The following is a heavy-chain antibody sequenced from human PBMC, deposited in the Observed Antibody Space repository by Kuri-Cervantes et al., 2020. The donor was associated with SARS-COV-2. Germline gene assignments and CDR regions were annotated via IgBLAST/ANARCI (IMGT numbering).Heavy chain of an antibody. CDR3: ATVIVVVPAAIGWSWFDP. V-gene: IGHV4-4*07. D-gene: IGHD2-2*01. CDR1: GGSISSYY. CDR2: IYTSGST. Sequence: SETLSLTCTVSGGSISSYYWSWIRQPAGKGLEWIGRIYTSGSTNYNPSLKSRVTISVDTSKNQFSLKLSSVTAADTAVYYCATVIVVVPAAIGWSWFDPWGQGTLVTVSS. J-gene: IGHJ5*02.